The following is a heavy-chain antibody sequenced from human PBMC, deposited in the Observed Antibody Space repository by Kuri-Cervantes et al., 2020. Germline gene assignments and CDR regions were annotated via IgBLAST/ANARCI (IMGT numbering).Heavy chain of an antibody. J-gene: IGHJ4*02. CDR2: IKQDGSEK. CDR3: ARGTGRGLDY. V-gene: IGHV3-7*01. CDR1: GFTFSTYW. D-gene: IGHD3/OR15-3a*01. Sequence: GESLKISRAASGFTFSTYWMSWLRQAPGKGLEWVANIKQDGSEKYYVDSVKGRFTISRDNAKNSLYLQMNSLRAEDTAVYYCARGTGRGLDYWGQGTLVTVSS.